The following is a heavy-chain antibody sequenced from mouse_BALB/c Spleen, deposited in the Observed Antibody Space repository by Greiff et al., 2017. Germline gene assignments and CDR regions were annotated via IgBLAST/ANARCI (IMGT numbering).Heavy chain of an antibody. CDR1: GYSFTSDYA. Sequence: VQLKESGPGLVKPSQSLSLSCTVTGYSFTSDYAWYWIRQFPGNKLEWMGYISYSGSTSYNPSLKSRISITRETSKNQFFLQLNSVTTEDTDTYYCASAITAWFAYWGEGTLGTVSA. CDR3: ASAITAWFAY. CDR2: ISYSGST. D-gene: IGHD2-4*01. J-gene: IGHJ3*01. V-gene: IGHV3-2*02.